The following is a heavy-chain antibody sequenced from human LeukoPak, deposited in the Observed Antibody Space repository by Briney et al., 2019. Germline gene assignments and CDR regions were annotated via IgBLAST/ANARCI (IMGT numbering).Heavy chain of an antibody. CDR1: GFIFNNYW. V-gene: IGHV3-7*01. Sequence: GGSLRPSCAASGFIFNNYWMSWVRQAPGKGLEWVASIRPDGSGDFHMDSVKGRFTISRDNAEKSLSLQMNSLRAEDTAIYYCARLMGGVTTYDLWGQGTLVTVSS. D-gene: IGHD4-11*01. CDR2: IRPDGSGD. J-gene: IGHJ5*02. CDR3: ARLMGGVTTYDL.